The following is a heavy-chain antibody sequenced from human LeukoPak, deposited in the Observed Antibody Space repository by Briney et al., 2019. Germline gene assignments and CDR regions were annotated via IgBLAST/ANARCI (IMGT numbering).Heavy chain of an antibody. J-gene: IGHJ4*02. CDR3: ARGRGRGVTSIFDY. D-gene: IGHD2-21*02. Sequence: SEILSLTCAVYGGSLSGYYWSWIRQPPGKGLEWIGEIKHSGSNNQHPSLKSRVTISVDTSKNQFSLKLSSVTAADTAVYYCARGRGRGVTSIFDYWGQGTLVTVSS. V-gene: IGHV4-34*01. CDR1: GGSLSGYY. CDR2: IKHSGSN.